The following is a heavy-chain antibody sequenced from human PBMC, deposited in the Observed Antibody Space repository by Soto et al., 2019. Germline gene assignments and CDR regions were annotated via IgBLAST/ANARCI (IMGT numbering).Heavy chain of an antibody. Sequence: QVQLVQSGAEVKKPGSSVKVSCKASGGTFSSYTISWVRQAPGQGLEWMGRIIPILGIANYAQKFQGRVTITADNSRSTAYMEVSSLRYEDTAVYYCARVGQGYAVAGTGYFDYWGQGTLVTVSS. CDR2: IIPILGIA. J-gene: IGHJ4*02. D-gene: IGHD6-19*01. CDR1: GGTFSSYT. CDR3: ARVGQGYAVAGTGYFDY. V-gene: IGHV1-69*02.